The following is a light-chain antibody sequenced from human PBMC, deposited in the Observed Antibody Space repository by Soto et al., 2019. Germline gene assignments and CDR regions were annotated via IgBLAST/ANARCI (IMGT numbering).Light chain of an antibody. J-gene: IGKJ1*01. CDR1: QDLDRW. V-gene: IGKV1-39*01. CDR3: QQSYSTPT. CDR2: AAS. Sequence: DIQMTQSPSSLSASVGDRVTITCRASQDLDRWLAWYQQKPGEAPKLLIFAASTLQSGVPSRFSGSGSGTDFTLTISSLQPEDFATYYCQQSYSTPTFGQGTKVDIK.